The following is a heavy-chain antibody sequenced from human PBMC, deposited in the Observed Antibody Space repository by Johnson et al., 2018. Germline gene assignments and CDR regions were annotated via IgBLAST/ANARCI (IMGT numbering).Heavy chain of an antibody. CDR3: LRGLRDY. D-gene: IGHD2-21*02. CDR2: MNPNSGDT. J-gene: IGHJ4*02. V-gene: IGHV1-8*01. CDR1: GYPFTTFD. Sequence: QVQLVQSGAEVKKPGASVKVSCKASGYPFTTFDINWVRQAAGQGLEWMGWMNPNSGDTVYAQKFQDRVTMTRNSSISTAYMDLSSLRSEDTAIYYCLRGLRDYWGQGTLVTVSS.